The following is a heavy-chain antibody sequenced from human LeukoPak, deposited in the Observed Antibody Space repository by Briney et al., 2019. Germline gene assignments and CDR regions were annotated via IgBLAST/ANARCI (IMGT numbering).Heavy chain of an antibody. Sequence: GGSLRLSCAASRFTFSSYGMHWVRQAPGKGLEWVAYIQYDGSNEQYADSVKGRFSISRDSSKNILYLQMNSLRAEDAAVYYCAKDRCSNGVGCYYYYMDVWGKGTTVTISS. V-gene: IGHV3-30*02. J-gene: IGHJ6*03. CDR1: RFTFSSYG. CDR2: IQYDGSNE. D-gene: IGHD2-8*01. CDR3: AKDRCSNGVGCYYYYMDV.